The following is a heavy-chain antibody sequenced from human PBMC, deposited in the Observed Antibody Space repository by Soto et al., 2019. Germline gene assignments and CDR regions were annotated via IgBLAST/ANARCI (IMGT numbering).Heavy chain of an antibody. D-gene: IGHD3-3*01. CDR3: ARLARYDFWSGFASDAFDI. J-gene: IGHJ3*02. Sequence: SETLSLTCTVSGGSISSYYWSWIRQPPGKGLEWIGYIYYSGSTNYNPSLKSRVTISVDTSKNQFSLKLSSVTAADTAVYYCARLARYDFWSGFASDAFDIWGQGTMVTVSS. V-gene: IGHV4-59*08. CDR2: IYYSGST. CDR1: GGSISSYY.